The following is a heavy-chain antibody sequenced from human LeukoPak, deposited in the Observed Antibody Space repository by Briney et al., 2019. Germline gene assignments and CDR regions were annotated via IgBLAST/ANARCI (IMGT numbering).Heavy chain of an antibody. CDR3: ARDESDYYDSSGYFDY. D-gene: IGHD3-22*01. Sequence: PSETLSLTCTVSGGPISSYYWSWIRQPPGKGLEWIGYIYYSGSTNYNPSLKSRVTISVDTSKNQFSLKLSSVTAADTAVYYCARDESDYYDSSGYFDYWGQGTLVTVSS. V-gene: IGHV4-59*01. J-gene: IGHJ4*02. CDR2: IYYSGST. CDR1: GGPISSYY.